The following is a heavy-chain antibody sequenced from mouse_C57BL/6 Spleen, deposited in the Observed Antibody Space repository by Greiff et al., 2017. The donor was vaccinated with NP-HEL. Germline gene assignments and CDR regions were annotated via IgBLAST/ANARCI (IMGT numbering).Heavy chain of an antibody. V-gene: IGHV1-47*01. J-gene: IGHJ1*03. CDR2: FHPYNDDT. Sequence: VQLQQSGAELVKPGASVKMSCKASGYTFTTYPIEWMKQNHGKSLEWIGNFHPYNDDTKYNEKFKGKATLTVEKSSSTVYWELSRLTSDDSAVYYGARRRLRPYWYFDVWGTGTTVTVSS. CDR3: ARRRLRPYWYFDV. D-gene: IGHD2-4*01. CDR1: GYTFTTYP.